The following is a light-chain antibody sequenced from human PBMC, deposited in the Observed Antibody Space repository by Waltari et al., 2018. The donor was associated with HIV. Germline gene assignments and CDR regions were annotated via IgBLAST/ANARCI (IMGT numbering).Light chain of an antibody. Sequence: QSALTQPRSVSGSPGQSVTLSCTGTSSDVGGDNYVSWYQQHPGKAPKLMIYDFNKRPSGVPDRFSGSKSGNTASLTISGLQAEDEADYYCCSYAGSSWVFGGGAKLTVL. J-gene: IGLJ3*02. CDR3: CSYAGSSWV. CDR1: SSDVGGDNY. CDR2: DFN. V-gene: IGLV2-11*01.